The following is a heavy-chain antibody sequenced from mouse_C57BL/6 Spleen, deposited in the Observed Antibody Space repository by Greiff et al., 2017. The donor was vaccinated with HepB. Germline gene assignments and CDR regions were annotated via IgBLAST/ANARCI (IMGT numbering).Heavy chain of an antibody. V-gene: IGHV1-15*01. CDR2: IDPETGGT. Sequence: QVQLQQSGAELVRPGASVTLSCKASGYTFTDYEMHWVKQTPVHGLEWIGAIDPETGGTAYNQKFKGKAILTADKSSSTAYMELRSLTSEDSAVYYCTRKGIYYGYDYWGQGTTFTVSS. CDR1: GYTFTDYE. J-gene: IGHJ2*01. CDR3: TRKGIYYGYDY. D-gene: IGHD2-2*01.